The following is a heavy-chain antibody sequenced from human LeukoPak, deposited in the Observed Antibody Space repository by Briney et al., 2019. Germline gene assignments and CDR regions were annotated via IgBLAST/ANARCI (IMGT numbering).Heavy chain of an antibody. Sequence: GGSLRLSCAASGFSFRSFWMSWVRQAPGKGLEWVASIKEDGSDKYYVESVKGRFTISRDNAKNSLYLQMNSLRAEDTAVYYCARAAPYCSSTSCYSDYWGQGTLVTVSS. CDR3: ARAAPYCSSTSCYSDY. CDR1: GFSFRSFW. D-gene: IGHD2-2*02. CDR2: IKEDGSDK. J-gene: IGHJ4*02. V-gene: IGHV3-7*02.